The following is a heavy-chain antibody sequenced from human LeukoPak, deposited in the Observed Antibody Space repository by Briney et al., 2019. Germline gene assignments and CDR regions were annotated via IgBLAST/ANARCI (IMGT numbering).Heavy chain of an antibody. J-gene: IGHJ4*02. D-gene: IGHD3-3*01. Sequence: GGSLRLSCAASGFTFSSYAMHWVRQAPGKGLEWVAVISYDGSNKYYADSVKGRFTISRDNSKNTLYLQMNSLRAEDTAVYYCASDRAYDFWSGPHAYYFDYWGQGTLVTVSS. CDR1: GFTFSSYA. CDR3: ASDRAYDFWSGPHAYYFDY. V-gene: IGHV3-30-3*01. CDR2: ISYDGSNK.